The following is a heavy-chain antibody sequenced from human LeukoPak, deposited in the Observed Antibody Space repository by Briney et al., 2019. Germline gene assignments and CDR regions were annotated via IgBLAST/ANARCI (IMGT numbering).Heavy chain of an antibody. CDR2: ISGSGGST. Sequence: GGSLRLSCAASGFASSGYAMSWVRQAPGKGLEWVSAISGSGGSTYYADSVKGRFTISRDNSKNTLYLQMNSLRAEDTAVYYCAKDTTGEFGPDYWGQGTLVTVSS. J-gene: IGHJ4*02. CDR3: AKDTTGEFGPDY. D-gene: IGHD7-27*01. V-gene: IGHV3-23*01. CDR1: GFASSGYA.